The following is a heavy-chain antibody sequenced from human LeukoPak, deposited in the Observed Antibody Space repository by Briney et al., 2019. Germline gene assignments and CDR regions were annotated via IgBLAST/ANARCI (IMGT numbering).Heavy chain of an antibody. CDR3: ARANPPNWGYYYYYMDV. V-gene: IGHV4-61*01. CDR2: IYYSGST. CDR1: GYSISSSYY. J-gene: IGHJ6*03. Sequence: SETLSLTCTVSGYSISSSYYWSWIRQPPGKGLEWIGYIYYSGSTNYNPSLKSRVTISVDTSKNQFSLKLSSVTAADTAVYYCARANPPNWGYYYYYMDVWGKGTTVTVSS. D-gene: IGHD7-27*01.